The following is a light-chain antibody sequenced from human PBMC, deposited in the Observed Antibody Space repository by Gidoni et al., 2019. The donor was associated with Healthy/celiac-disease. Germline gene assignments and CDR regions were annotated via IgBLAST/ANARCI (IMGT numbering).Light chain of an antibody. CDR1: QDISNY. J-gene: IGKJ2*01. CDR3: QQYDNLPYT. CDR2: DAS. V-gene: IGKV1-33*01. Sequence: DIQMTQSPSSLSASVGDRVTITCQASQDISNYLNWYQQKPGKAPKLLIYDASNLETGVTSRFSGSGSGTDCTLTISSLQPEDIATYYCQQYDNLPYTFGQGTKLEIK.